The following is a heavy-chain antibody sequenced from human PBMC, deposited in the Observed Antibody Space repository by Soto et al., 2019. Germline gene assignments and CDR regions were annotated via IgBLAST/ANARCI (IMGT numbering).Heavy chain of an antibody. Sequence: PGGSLRLSCAASGFTFSSYSMNWVRQAPGKGLEWVSYISSSSSTIYYADSVKGRFTISRDNAKNSLYLQMNSLRAEDTAVYYCARGGGTRMDVWGQGTTVTVSS. CDR3: ARGGGTRMDV. CDR1: GFTFSSYS. CDR2: ISSSSSTI. J-gene: IGHJ6*02. D-gene: IGHD2-15*01. V-gene: IGHV3-48*01.